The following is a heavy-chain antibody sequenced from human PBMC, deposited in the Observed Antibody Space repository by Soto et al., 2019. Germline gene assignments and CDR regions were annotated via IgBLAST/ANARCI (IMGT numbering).Heavy chain of an antibody. Sequence: GGSLRLSCAASGFTFSDYAMHWVRQGPGKGLEWVAVVSHDGRNTHYADSVKGRFTISRDSSKNTVSLEMTSLRAEDTAVYYCAKDSNYDNSGYSFDYWGQGSLVTVSS. V-gene: IGHV3-30*18. D-gene: IGHD3-22*01. CDR2: VSHDGRNT. CDR1: GFTFSDYA. J-gene: IGHJ4*02. CDR3: AKDSNYDNSGYSFDY.